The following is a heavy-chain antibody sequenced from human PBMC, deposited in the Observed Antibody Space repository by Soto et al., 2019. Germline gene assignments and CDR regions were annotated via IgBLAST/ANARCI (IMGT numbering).Heavy chain of an antibody. Sequence: EGKVLESGGGLVQPGGSLRLSCTSSVFTFSSYAMSWVRLAPGKGLEWVSFISASGGSGDTTYYADSVAGRFTISRDNSNNTLYLQMNSLRAEDTAVYYCAKSSGWPGIFDYWGQGTLVTVSS. CDR1: VFTFSSYA. V-gene: IGHV3-23*01. CDR3: AKSSGWPGIFDY. J-gene: IGHJ4*02. D-gene: IGHD6-19*01. CDR2: ISASGGSGDTT.